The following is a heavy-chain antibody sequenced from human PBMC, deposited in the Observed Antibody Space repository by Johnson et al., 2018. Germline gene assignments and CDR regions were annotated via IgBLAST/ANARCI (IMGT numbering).Heavy chain of an antibody. V-gene: IGHV3-15*01. CDR1: GFTFMNYG. D-gene: IGHD1-26*01. Sequence: VQLVEPGGGVVQPGRSLRLSCTVSGFTFMNYGMHWVRQAPGKGLEWVARIRGKAAGGETDYAPPGKGRLIVARDDSRNKLYLEMNSLKTEDTGVYYCAKVGEYSGIYPYYYHNYMDVWGKGTAVTVSS. CDR3: AKVGEYSGIYPYYYHNYMDV. CDR2: IRGKAAGGET. J-gene: IGHJ6*03.